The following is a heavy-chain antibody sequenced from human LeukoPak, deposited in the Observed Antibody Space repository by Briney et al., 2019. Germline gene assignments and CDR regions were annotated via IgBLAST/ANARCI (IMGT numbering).Heavy chain of an antibody. CDR1: GFTFSSYG. CDR3: ATLPTTYYYDSRRDY. Sequence: GRSLRLSCAASGFTFSSYGMHWVRQAPGKGLEWVAVIWYDGSNKYYADSVKGRFTISRDNSKNTLYLQMNSLRAEDTAVYYCATLPTTYYYDSRRDYWGQGTLVTVSS. J-gene: IGHJ4*02. CDR2: IWYDGSNK. D-gene: IGHD3-22*01. V-gene: IGHV3-33*01.